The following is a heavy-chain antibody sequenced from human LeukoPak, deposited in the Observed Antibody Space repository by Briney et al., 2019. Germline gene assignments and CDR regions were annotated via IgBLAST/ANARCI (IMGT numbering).Heavy chain of an antibody. CDR1: GDSISSGGYY. J-gene: IGHJ4*02. CDR2: IYHSGES. V-gene: IGHV4-30-2*01. D-gene: IGHD1-26*01. CDR3: ARVGAHQYYFDY. Sequence: SETLSLTCTVSGDSISSGGYYCSWIRQPPGKGLEWIGYIYHSGESYFNPSLKSRVTMSVDKSKNQFSLNLTSVTAADTAVYYCARVGAHQYYFDYWGQGTLVTVSS.